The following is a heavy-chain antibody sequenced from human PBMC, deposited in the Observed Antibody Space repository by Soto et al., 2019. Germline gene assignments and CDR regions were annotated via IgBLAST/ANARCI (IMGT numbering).Heavy chain of an antibody. CDR1: GFTFSSYG. D-gene: IGHD2-2*01. CDR2: ISYDGSNK. CDR3: AKDSFCSSTSCAPRGQRYYYYYMDV. Sequence: GGSLRLSCAASGFTFSSYGMHWVRQAPGKGLEWVAVISYDGSNKYYADSVKGRFTISRGNSKNTLYLQMNSLRAEDTAVYYCAKDSFCSSTSCAPRGQRYYYYYMDVWGKGTTVTVSS. J-gene: IGHJ6*03. V-gene: IGHV3-30*18.